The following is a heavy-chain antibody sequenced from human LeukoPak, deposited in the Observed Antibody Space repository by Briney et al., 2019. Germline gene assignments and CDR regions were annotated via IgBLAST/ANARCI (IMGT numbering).Heavy chain of an antibody. Sequence: ASVKVSCKASGYTFTSYGVSWVRQSPGLGLEWMGWISAYNGNTNYAQKLQGRVTMTTDTSTSTAYMELRSLRSDDTAVYYCARDSSSWSGFDPWGQGTLVTVSS. V-gene: IGHV1-18*04. CDR2: ISAYNGNT. CDR1: GYTFTSYG. D-gene: IGHD6-13*01. CDR3: ARDSSSWSGFDP. J-gene: IGHJ5*02.